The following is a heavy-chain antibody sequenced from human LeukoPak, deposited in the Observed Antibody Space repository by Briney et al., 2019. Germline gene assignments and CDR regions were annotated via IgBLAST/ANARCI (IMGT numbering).Heavy chain of an antibody. J-gene: IGHJ3*02. D-gene: IGHD2-15*01. CDR3: ARESPLERYCSGGSCSHDAFDI. V-gene: IGHV3-33*01. Sequence: GGSLRLSCAASGFTFSSYGMHWVRQAPGKGLEWVAVIWYDGSNKYYADSVKGRFTISRDNSKNTLYLQMNSLRAEDTAVYYCARESPLERYCSGGSCSHDAFDIWGQGTMVTVSS. CDR2: IWYDGSNK. CDR1: GFTFSSYG.